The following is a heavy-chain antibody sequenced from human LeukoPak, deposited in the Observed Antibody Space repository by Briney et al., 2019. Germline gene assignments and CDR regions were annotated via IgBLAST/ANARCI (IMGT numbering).Heavy chain of an antibody. V-gene: IGHV3-23*01. CDR1: KFTFSSYA. J-gene: IGHJ4*02. Sequence: GGSLRLSCAASKFTFSSYAMSWVRQAPGKGLEWVSGISGSGGRTYYADSVKGRFTISRDNAKNSLYLQMNSLRAEDTAVYYCAREWRGVYYDSSGYYQRPFDYWGQGTLVTVSS. CDR3: AREWRGVYYDSSGYYQRPFDY. CDR2: ISGSGGRT. D-gene: IGHD3-22*01.